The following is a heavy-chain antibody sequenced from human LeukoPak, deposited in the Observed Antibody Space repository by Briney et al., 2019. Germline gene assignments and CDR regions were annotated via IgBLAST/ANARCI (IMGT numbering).Heavy chain of an antibody. CDR1: GGSLGRSNTY. Sequence: SETLSLTCTVSGGSLGRSNTYWGWIRQTPGKGLEWLGTILHSGYTYNNPSLKSRVTMSVDSSKNQFSLSLSSVTAVDTAVYFCARHRGGGGYHYMDVWGKGTTVIVSS. V-gene: IGHV4-39*01. CDR2: ILHSGYT. CDR3: ARHRGGGGYHYMDV. D-gene: IGHD2-21*01. J-gene: IGHJ6*03.